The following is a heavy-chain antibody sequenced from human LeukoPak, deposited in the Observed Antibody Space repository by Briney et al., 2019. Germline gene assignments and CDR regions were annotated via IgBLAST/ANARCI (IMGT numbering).Heavy chain of an antibody. CDR2: ISGSGEST. CDR1: GFTFRSFA. J-gene: IGHJ4*02. CDR3: AKDLTGPFDY. Sequence: GGSLRLSCAASGFTFRSFAMSWVRQAPGKGLEWVSAISGSGESTYYADSVKGRFTISRDNSKNTLYLQMNSLRAEDTAVYYCAKDLTGPFDYWGQGTLVTVSS. V-gene: IGHV3-23*01. D-gene: IGHD7-27*01.